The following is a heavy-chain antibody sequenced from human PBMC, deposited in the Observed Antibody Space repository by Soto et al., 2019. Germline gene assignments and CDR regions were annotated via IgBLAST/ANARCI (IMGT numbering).Heavy chain of an antibody. CDR2: ISWNSGSI. CDR3: RSTVAGLDWYFDL. V-gene: IGHV3-9*01. D-gene: IGHD6-19*01. Sequence: EVQLVESGGGLVQPGRSLRLSCAASGFTFDDYAMHWVRQAPGKGLEWVSGISWNSGSIGYADSVKGRFTISRDNAKNSLYLQMNSLRAEDKALYYCRSTVAGLDWYFDLWGRGTLVTVSS. CDR1: GFTFDDYA. J-gene: IGHJ2*01.